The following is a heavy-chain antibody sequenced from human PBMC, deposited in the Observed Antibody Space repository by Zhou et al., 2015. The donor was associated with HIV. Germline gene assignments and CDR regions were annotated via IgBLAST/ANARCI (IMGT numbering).Heavy chain of an antibody. CDR1: GGTFGGSE. J-gene: IGHJ4*02. CDR3: ARDSGYDLGGVGY. CDR2: IIPIFGTA. D-gene: IGHD5-12*01. V-gene: IGHV1-69*01. Sequence: QVQLVQSGTEVKKPGSSVRVSCRTSGGTFGGSEISWVRQAPGQGLEWMGGIIPIFGTANYAQKFQGRVTITADESTSTAYMELSSLRSEDTAVYYCARDSGYDLGGVGYWGQGTLVTVSS.